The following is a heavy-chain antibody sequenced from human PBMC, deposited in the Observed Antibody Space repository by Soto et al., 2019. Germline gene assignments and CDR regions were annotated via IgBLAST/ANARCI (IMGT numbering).Heavy chain of an antibody. V-gene: IGHV4-34*01. CDR1: GGSFSGYY. CDR2: INHSGSI. D-gene: IGHD2-15*01. CDR3: ARSGSVVVAAIVRGARRFDP. J-gene: IGHJ5*02. Sequence: QVQLQQWGAGLLKPSETLSLTCAVYGGSFSGYYWSWIRQPPGKGLEWIGEINHSGSINYNPSLKSRVTISVDTSKNQFSLKLSSVTAADTAVYYCARSGSVVVAAIVRGARRFDPWGQGTLVTVSS.